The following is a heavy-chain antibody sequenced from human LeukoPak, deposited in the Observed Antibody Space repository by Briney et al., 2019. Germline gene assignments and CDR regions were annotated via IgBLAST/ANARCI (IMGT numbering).Heavy chain of an antibody. Sequence: GGSLRLSCAASGFTFSSYAMHWVRQAPGKGLEWVAVISYDGSNKYYADSVKGRFTISRDNSKNTLYLQMNSLRAEDTAVYYCAKDYWYCGGDCYRFDYWGQGTLVTVSS. J-gene: IGHJ4*02. D-gene: IGHD2-21*02. CDR2: ISYDGSNK. CDR1: GFTFSSYA. V-gene: IGHV3-30-3*01. CDR3: AKDYWYCGGDCYRFDY.